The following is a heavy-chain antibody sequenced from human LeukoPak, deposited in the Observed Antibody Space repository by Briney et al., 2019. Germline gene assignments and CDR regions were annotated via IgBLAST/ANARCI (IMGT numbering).Heavy chain of an antibody. CDR2: IIPIFGTA. CDR3: ARVRPPITMVRSLSPVFDP. J-gene: IGHJ5*02. V-gene: IGHV1-69*13. D-gene: IGHD3-10*01. CDR1: GGTFSSYA. Sequence: SVKVSCKASGGTFSSYAISWVRQAPGQGLEWMGGIIPIFGTANYAQKFQGRVTITADESTSTAYMELSSLRSEDTAVYYCARVRPPITMVRSLSPVFDPWGQGTLVTVSS.